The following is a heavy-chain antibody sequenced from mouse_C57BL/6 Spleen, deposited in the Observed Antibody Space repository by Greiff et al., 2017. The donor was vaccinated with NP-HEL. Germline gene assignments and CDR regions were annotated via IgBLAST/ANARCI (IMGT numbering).Heavy chain of an antibody. V-gene: IGHV6-3*01. CDR2: IRLKSDNYAT. Sequence: EVQGVESGGGLVQPGGSMKLSCVASGFTFSNYWMNWVRQSPEKGLEWVAQIRLKSDNYATHYAESVKGRFTISRDDSKSSVYLQMNNLRAEDTGSYYCTGRAVVASRYFDVWGTGTTVTVSS. CDR1: GFTFSNYW. J-gene: IGHJ1*03. D-gene: IGHD1-1*01. CDR3: TGRAVVASRYFDV.